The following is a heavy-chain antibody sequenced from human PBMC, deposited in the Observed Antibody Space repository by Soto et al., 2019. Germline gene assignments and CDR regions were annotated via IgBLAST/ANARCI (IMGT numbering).Heavy chain of an antibody. CDR2: FYYGGST. Sequence: TSETLSLTCTVSGGSISSYYWSWIRQPPGKGLEWIGYFYYGGSTNYSPSLKSRVTISIDTSKNQFSLNLFSVTAADTAVYYCAGGYSSVAFDVWGQGTLVTVSS. CDR3: AGGYSSVAFDV. V-gene: IGHV4-59*01. J-gene: IGHJ3*01. D-gene: IGHD6-19*01. CDR1: GGSISSYY.